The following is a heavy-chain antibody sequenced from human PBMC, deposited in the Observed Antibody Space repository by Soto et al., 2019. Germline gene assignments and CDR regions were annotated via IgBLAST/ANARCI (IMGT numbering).Heavy chain of an antibody. CDR3: ARAGVATIYPGNNWFDP. CDR2: IYHSGST. Sequence: SETLSLTCAVSGGSISSSNWWSWVRQPPGKGLEWIGEIYHSGSTNYNPSLKSRVTISVDKSKNQFSLNLSSVTAADTAMYYCARAGVATIYPGNNWFDPWGQGTLVTVS. V-gene: IGHV4-4*02. CDR1: GGSISSSNW. D-gene: IGHD5-12*01. J-gene: IGHJ5*02.